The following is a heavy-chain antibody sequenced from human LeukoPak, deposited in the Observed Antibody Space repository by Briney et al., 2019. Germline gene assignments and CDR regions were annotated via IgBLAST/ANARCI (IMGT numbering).Heavy chain of an antibody. CDR3: ARDVHGDYGSGWFDP. CDR2: INPNSGGT. CDR1: GYTFTGYY. D-gene: IGHD4-17*01. J-gene: IGHJ5*02. V-gene: IGHV1-2*02. Sequence: ASVKVSCKASGYTFTGYYMHWVRQAPGQGLEWMGWINPNSGGTNYAQKFQGRVTMTRDTSISTAYMELSRLRSDDTAVYYCARDVHGDYGSGWFDPWGQGTLVSVSS.